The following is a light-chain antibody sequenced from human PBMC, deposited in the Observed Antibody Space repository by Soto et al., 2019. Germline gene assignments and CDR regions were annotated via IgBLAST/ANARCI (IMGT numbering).Light chain of an antibody. V-gene: IGLV7-46*01. Sequence: QAVVTQEPSLTVSPGGTVTLTCGSNTGAVTSGHYPHWLQQRPGQAPRTLIYDTSNKPSWTPARFSGSLLGGKAALTLSGAQPEDEADYYCLLSYSGGNWVFGGGTQLTVL. CDR3: LLSYSGGNWV. J-gene: IGLJ3*02. CDR2: DTS. CDR1: TGAVTSGHY.